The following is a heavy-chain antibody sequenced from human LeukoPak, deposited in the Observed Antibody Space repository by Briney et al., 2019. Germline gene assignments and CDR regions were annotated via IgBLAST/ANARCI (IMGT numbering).Heavy chain of an antibody. J-gene: IGHJ6*03. D-gene: IGHD7-27*01. CDR3: AKDGDVRVQNYYWHLDV. Sequence: GGSLRLSCAASGFTFRNYDINRVRQAPRKGLEWVSGIAHDGGTYYADSVKGRFTISRDISRSTVYLQMNSLRAEDTAEYYCAKDGDVRVQNYYWHLDVWGGGTTVSVSS. CDR1: GFTFRNYD. V-gene: IGHV3-23*01. CDR2: IAHDGGT.